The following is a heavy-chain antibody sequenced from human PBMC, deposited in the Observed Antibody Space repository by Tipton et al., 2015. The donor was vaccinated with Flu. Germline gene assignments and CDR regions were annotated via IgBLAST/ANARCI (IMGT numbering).Heavy chain of an antibody. CDR3: AVSIPGIAAAGTLCY. CDR1: GGTFSSYA. CDR2: IIPIFGTA. D-gene: IGHD6-13*01. J-gene: IGHJ4*02. Sequence: QSGAEVKKPGSSVKVSCKASGGTFSSYAISWVRQAPGQGLEWMGRIIPIFGTANYAQKFQGRVTITADESTSTAYMELSSLRSEDTAVYYCAVSIPGIAAAGTLCYWGQRTLVTVSS. V-gene: IGHV1-69*15.